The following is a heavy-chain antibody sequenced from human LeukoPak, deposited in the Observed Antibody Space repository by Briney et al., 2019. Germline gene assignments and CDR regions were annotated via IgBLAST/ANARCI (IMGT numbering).Heavy chain of an antibody. CDR1: GYTFTSYD. CDR3: ASSSGYCSSTSCGNYYYYMDV. V-gene: IGHV1-8*01. Sequence: GASVKVSCKASGYTFTSYDINWVRQATGQGLEWMGWMNPNSGNTGYAQKFQGRVTMTRNTSISTAYMELSSLRSEHTAVYYCASSSGYCSSTSCGNYYYYMDVWGKGTTVTVSS. CDR2: MNPNSGNT. D-gene: IGHD2-2*03. J-gene: IGHJ6*03.